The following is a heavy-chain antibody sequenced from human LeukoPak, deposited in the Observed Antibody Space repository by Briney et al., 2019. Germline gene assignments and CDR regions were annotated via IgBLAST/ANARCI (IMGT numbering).Heavy chain of an antibody. Sequence: GGSLRLSCAASGFTFSDHYMSWIRQAPGKGPEWVAYVSGSGSAIYNADSVKGRFTISRDNAKNSLYLQMNSLGAEDTAVYYCARDRQLSRYIGIDVWGQGTTVIVSS. V-gene: IGHV3-11*01. CDR3: ARDRQLSRYIGIDV. J-gene: IGHJ6*02. D-gene: IGHD6-13*01. CDR2: VSGSGSAI. CDR1: GFTFSDHY.